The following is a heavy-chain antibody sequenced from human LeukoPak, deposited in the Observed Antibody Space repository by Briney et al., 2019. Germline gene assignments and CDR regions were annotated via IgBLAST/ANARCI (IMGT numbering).Heavy chain of an antibody. CDR2: ISAYNGNT. CDR1: GYTFTSYG. V-gene: IGHV1-18*01. J-gene: IGHJ6*02. Sequence: ASVKVSCKASGYTFTSYGISWVRQAPGQGLEWMGWISAYNGNTNYAQKLQGRVTVTTDTSTSTAYMELRSLRSDDTAVYYCARDTVVVPAAKWQGNYYGMDVWGQGTTVTVSS. CDR3: ARDTVVVPAAKWQGNYYGMDV. D-gene: IGHD2-2*01.